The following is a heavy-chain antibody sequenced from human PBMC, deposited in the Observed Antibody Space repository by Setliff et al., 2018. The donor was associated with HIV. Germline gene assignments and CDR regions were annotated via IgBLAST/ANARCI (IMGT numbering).Heavy chain of an antibody. V-gene: IGHV1-24*01. CDR2: FDPEDGVT. CDR1: GYTVAEFS. J-gene: IGHJ6*02. D-gene: IGHD3-10*01. Sequence: ASVKVSCKVYGYTVAEFSMHWVRQAPGKGLEWVAGFDPEDGVTFYAQNFQGRVTMTEDTSTDTAYMELSSLRSEDTAVYYCATDPGSLIWFGGSKVNVRGQGTTVTV. CDR3: ATDPGSLIWFGGSKVNV.